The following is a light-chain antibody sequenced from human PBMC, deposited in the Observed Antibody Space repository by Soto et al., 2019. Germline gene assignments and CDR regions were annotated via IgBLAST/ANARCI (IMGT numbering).Light chain of an antibody. CDR1: SSDVGSYNY. CDR3: SSYTSSSTV. CDR2: EVS. V-gene: IGLV2-14*01. Sequence: QSALTQPASVSGSPGQSITISCTGTSSDVGSYNYDSWYQQHPGKAPKLMIYEVSTRPSGVSSRFSGFKSGNTASLTISGLQAEDEADYYCSSYTSSSTVFGTGTKLTVL. J-gene: IGLJ1*01.